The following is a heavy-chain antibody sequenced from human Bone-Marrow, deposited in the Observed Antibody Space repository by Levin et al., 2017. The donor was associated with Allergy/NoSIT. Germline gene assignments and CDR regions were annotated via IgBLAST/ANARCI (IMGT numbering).Heavy chain of an antibody. CDR3: AKFSSGGGEPL. CDR2: INLNSGGT. D-gene: IGHD6-19*01. Sequence: WASVKVSCKASGYTFSGGYMHWVRQAPGQGLEWMGWINLNSGGTNYAQKFQGRVTMTRDTSISTAYMELSSLRSDDTAVYYCAKFSSGGGEPLWGQGALVAVSS. V-gene: IGHV1-2*02. J-gene: IGHJ4*02. CDR1: GYTFSGGY.